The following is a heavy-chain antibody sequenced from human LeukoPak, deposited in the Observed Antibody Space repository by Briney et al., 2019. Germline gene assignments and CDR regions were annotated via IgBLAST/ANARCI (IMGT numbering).Heavy chain of an antibody. CDR3: ARGFFEADY. CDR1: SVSISSYY. J-gene: IGHJ4*02. Sequence: PSETLSLTCTVSSVSISSYYWSWFRQPPGKGLEWIGSIYYSGSTYYNPSLKSRVTISVDTSKNQFSLKLSSVTAADTAVYYCARGFFEADYWGQGTLVTVSS. V-gene: IGHV4-39*07. D-gene: IGHD3-9*01. CDR2: IYYSGST.